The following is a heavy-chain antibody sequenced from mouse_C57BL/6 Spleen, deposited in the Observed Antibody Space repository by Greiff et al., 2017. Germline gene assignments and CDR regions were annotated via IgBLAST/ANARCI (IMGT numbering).Heavy chain of an antibody. Sequence: EVKLVESEGGLVQPGSSMKLSCTASGFTFSDYYMAWVRQVPEKGLEWVANINYDGSSTYYLDSLKSRFIISRDNATNILYLQMSSLKSEDTATDYCARVAYDYDVWFAYWGQGTLVTVSA. V-gene: IGHV5-16*01. CDR3: ARVAYDYDVWFAY. CDR2: INYDGSST. CDR1: GFTFSDYY. D-gene: IGHD2-4*01. J-gene: IGHJ3*01.